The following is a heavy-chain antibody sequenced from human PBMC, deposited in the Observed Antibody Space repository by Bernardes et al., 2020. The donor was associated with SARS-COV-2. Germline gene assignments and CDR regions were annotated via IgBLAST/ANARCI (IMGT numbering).Heavy chain of an antibody. Sequence: ASVKVSCKASGYTFTRHEINWVRQAPGQGLEGLGGINPDSGHTGSPQNFRGRITMTGDTSITTAYRQLSSLGPEDTAVYYCAGGSSYDSVIYFYDPDFWGQGPLATVSS. D-gene: IGHD3-22*01. CDR3: AGGSSYDSVIYFYDPDF. V-gene: IGHV1-8*01. J-gene: IGHJ4*02. CDR1: GYTFTRHE. CDR2: INPDSGHT.